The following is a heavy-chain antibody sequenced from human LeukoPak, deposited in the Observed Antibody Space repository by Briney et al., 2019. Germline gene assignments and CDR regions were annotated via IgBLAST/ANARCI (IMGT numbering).Heavy chain of an antibody. Sequence: PSETLSLTCTVSGGSIRGYYWSWIRQPPGKGLEWIGNMYNSGISNYKPSLQSRVTISVDTSKNQISLRLSSVTAADTAVYYCARDAGGLSPRDYFDFWGQGTLVTVSS. V-gene: IGHV4-59*01. CDR3: ARDAGGLSPRDYFDF. J-gene: IGHJ4*02. D-gene: IGHD4/OR15-4a*01. CDR2: MYNSGIS. CDR1: GGSIRGYY.